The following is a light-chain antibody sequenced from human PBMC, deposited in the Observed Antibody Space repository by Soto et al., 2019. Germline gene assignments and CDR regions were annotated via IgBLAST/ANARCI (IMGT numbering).Light chain of an antibody. CDR1: QSISSY. Sequence: DVQMTQSPSSLSASVGDKVTITCRASQSISSYLNWYQQKPGKAPKLLIYAASSLQSGVPSRFSGSGSGTDFTLTVSSLQPEDFATYYCQQSYNLPRTFGQGTKLEIK. CDR2: AAS. V-gene: IGKV1-39*01. J-gene: IGKJ2*01. CDR3: QQSYNLPRT.